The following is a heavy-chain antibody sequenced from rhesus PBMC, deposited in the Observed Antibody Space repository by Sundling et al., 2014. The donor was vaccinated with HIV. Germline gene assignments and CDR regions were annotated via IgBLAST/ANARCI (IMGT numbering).Heavy chain of an antibody. J-gene: IGHJ2*01. CDR3: AKGIWTGYSSTINYYFDV. Sequence: EVQVVETGGDLVQPGGSLKLSCAASGFTFSSYAMSWVRQAPGKGLEWVSTINGGGGSTYYADSVKGRFTVSRDNSNNTLSLQMNSLRPEDTAVYYCAKGIWTGYSSTINYYFDVWGPGTPITVSS. V-gene: IGHV3-103*01. CDR2: INGGGGST. D-gene: IGHD3-3*01. CDR1: GFTFSSYA.